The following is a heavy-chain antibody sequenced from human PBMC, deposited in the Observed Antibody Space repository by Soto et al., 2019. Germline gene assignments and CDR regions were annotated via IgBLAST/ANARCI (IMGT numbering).Heavy chain of an antibody. J-gene: IGHJ4*02. CDR2: IYPSDSDI. CDR3: VRSGTSSGRFSDY. CDR1: GYTFTSYW. V-gene: IGHV5-51*01. Sequence: ESLKISCKGSGYTFTSYWSGWVRQMPEEGREWMGVIYPSDSDIRYSPSFQGKVTISADKSITTAYLQWSSLKAADTAMYYCVRSGTSSGRFSDYWGQGGLVTVSS. D-gene: IGHD2-15*01.